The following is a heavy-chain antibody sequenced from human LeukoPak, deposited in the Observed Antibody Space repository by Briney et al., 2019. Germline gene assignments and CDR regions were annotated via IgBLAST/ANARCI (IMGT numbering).Heavy chain of an antibody. D-gene: IGHD1-26*01. Sequence: PSETLSLTCAVYGGSFSGYYWSWVRQPPGKGLEWVGEINHSGSTNYNPSLKSRVTISVDTSKNQFSLKLSSVTAADTAVYYCARGVAISTADYWGQGTLVTVSS. CDR3: ARGVAISTADY. J-gene: IGHJ4*02. CDR2: INHSGST. CDR1: GGSFSGYY. V-gene: IGHV4-34*01.